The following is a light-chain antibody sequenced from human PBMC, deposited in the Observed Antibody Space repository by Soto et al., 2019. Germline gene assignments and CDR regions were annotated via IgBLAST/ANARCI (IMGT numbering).Light chain of an antibody. V-gene: IGKV3-15*01. CDR3: QQYNIWPPWT. CDR2: DAS. CDR1: QSVSNN. J-gene: IGKJ1*01. Sequence: ILMTQSPATLSVSPGERATLSCRASQSVSNNLAWYQQKPGQAPRLLIYDASTRATGIPARFSGSGSGTEFTLTISGLQSEDFTVYYCQQYNIWPPWTFGQGTKVEVK.